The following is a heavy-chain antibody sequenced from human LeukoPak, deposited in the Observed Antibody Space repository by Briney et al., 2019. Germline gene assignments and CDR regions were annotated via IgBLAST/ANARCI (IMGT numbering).Heavy chain of an antibody. V-gene: IGHV4-61*02. CDR2: IYTSGST. J-gene: IGHJ5*02. Sequence: SETLSLTCTVSSGSISSGSYYWSWIRQPAGKGLEWIGRIYTSGSTNYNPSLKSRVTMSVDTSKNQFSLKLSSVTAADTAVYYCARDLRYCSSTSCYGDWFDPWGQGTLVTVSS. CDR3: ARDLRYCSSTSCYGDWFDP. D-gene: IGHD2-2*01. CDR1: SGSISSGSYY.